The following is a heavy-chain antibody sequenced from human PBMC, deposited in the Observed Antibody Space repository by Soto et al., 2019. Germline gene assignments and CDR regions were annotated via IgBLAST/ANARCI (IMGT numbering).Heavy chain of an antibody. Sequence: PGGSLRLSCAASGFTFSSYSMNWVRQAPGKGLEWVSSIGSSSSYIYYADSVKGRFTISRDNAKNSLYLQMNSLRAEDTAVYYCARIQLGYCACNMWGQGTMVT. CDR2: IGSSSSYI. D-gene: IGHD2-15*01. CDR3: ARIQLGYCACNM. V-gene: IGHV3-21*01. J-gene: IGHJ3*02. CDR1: GFTFSSYS.